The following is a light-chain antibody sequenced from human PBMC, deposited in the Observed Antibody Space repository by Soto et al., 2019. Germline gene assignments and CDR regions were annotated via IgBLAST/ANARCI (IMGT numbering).Light chain of an antibody. V-gene: IGKV3-20*01. CDR3: QQYGSSMYT. Sequence: EIVLTQSPGTLSLSPGERATLSCRASQSVSSSYLAGYQQKPGQAPRLLIYGASTRATGIPDRFSGSGSGTDFTLTISRLEPEEFAVYDCQQYGSSMYTFGQGTKLEIK. J-gene: IGKJ2*01. CDR1: QSVSSSY. CDR2: GAS.